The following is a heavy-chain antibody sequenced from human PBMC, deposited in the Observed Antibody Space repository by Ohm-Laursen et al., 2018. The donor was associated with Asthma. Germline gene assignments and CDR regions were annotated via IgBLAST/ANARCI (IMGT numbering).Heavy chain of an antibody. Sequence: SLRLSCAASGFTFSSYAMSWVRQAPGKGLEWVSGISSSGGSTYYADNVKGRFTISRDNSKNTLYLQMNSLRAEDTAVYYCAKDIYGDYYYYGMDVWGQGTTVTVSS. V-gene: IGHV3-23*01. CDR2: ISSSGGST. D-gene: IGHD4-17*01. CDR1: GFTFSSYA. CDR3: AKDIYGDYYYYGMDV. J-gene: IGHJ6*02.